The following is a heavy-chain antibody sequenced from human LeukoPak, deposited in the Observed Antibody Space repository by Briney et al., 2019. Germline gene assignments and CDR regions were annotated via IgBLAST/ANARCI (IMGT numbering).Heavy chain of an antibody. J-gene: IGHJ5*02. V-gene: IGHV3-73*01. CDR3: TRPLGAAAGTYFDP. D-gene: IGHD6-13*01. CDR2: IRSKPNNYAT. CDR1: GFTFSGAA. Sequence: GGSLKLSCTASGFTFSGAAMHWVRQASGKGPEWVGHIRSKPNNYATAYAASVKGRFTISRDDSKNTAYLQMNSLKIEDTAVYYCTRPLGAAAGTYFDPWGQGTLVTVSS.